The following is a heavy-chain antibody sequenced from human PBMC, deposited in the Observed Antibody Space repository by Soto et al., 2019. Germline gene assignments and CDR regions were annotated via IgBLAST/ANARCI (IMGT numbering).Heavy chain of an antibody. CDR1: GGSFTGYY. J-gene: IGHJ4*02. V-gene: IGHV4-34*01. CDR3: ARGPGGVVATR. D-gene: IGHD2-15*01. CDR2: IKDGGST. Sequence: QVQLQQWGAGLLKPSETLSLTCAVNGGSFTGYYWSWVRQPPGKGLEWIGEIKDGGSTNYSPSLRSRVTISADTSKKQCSLKVTSVTAADTAVYYCARGPGGVVATRWDQGTLVTVSS.